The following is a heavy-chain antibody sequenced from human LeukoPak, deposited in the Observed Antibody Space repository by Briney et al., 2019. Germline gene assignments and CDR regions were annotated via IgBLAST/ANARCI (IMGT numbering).Heavy chain of an antibody. Sequence: GGSLRLSCAPSGFTFSGHAMNWVRHATGKGLEGVSGISGNAGDTFYAASVKGRFTISRDNSKNTLYLQMNSLRAEDTAVYYCAKKGGSDWPPRAFDHWGQGTLVTVSS. CDR1: GFTFSGHA. V-gene: IGHV3-23*01. CDR3: AKKGGSDWPPRAFDH. CDR2: ISGNAGDT. D-gene: IGHD6-19*01. J-gene: IGHJ4*02.